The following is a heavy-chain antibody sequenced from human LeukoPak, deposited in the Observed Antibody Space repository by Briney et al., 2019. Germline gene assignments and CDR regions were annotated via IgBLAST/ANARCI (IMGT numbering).Heavy chain of an antibody. Sequence: GGSLRLSCAASGFTFSDYYMSWIRQAPGKGLEWISYISSSGSTKYYADSVKGRFTISRDNAKNSLYLQMNSLRAEDTAVYYCAREIAAAGTDYWGQGTLVTVSP. J-gene: IGHJ4*02. D-gene: IGHD6-13*01. CDR3: AREIAAAGTDY. V-gene: IGHV3-11*01. CDR1: GFTFSDYY. CDR2: ISSSGSTK.